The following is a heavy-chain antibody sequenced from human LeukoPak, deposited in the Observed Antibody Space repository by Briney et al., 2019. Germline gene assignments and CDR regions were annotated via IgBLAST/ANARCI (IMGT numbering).Heavy chain of an antibody. D-gene: IGHD5-24*01. J-gene: IGHJ4*02. Sequence: GASVKVSCKASEFTFTDYAINWVRQAPGQRLEWMGWINAGNGNTRYSQRFQGRVTITRDTSASTAYMELSSLTSEDTAVYYCTRGRWSATTASYYLDFWGQGTLATVSS. CDR1: EFTFTDYA. CDR3: TRGRWSATTASYYLDF. V-gene: IGHV1-3*01. CDR2: INAGNGNT.